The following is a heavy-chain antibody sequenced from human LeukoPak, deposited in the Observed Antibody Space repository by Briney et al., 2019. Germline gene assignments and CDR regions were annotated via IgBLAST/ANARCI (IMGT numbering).Heavy chain of an antibody. CDR3: ARDVWPYQLLSRHPTFYYYYYMDV. J-gene: IGHJ6*03. CDR2: INPNSGGT. Sequence: GASVKVSCKASGYTFTGYYMHWVRQAPGQGLEWMGWINPNSGGTNYAQKFQGRVTMTRDTSISTAYMELSRLRSDDTAVYYCARDVWPYQLLSRHPTFYYYYYMDVWGKGTTVTISS. D-gene: IGHD2-2*01. CDR1: GYTFTGYY. V-gene: IGHV1-2*02.